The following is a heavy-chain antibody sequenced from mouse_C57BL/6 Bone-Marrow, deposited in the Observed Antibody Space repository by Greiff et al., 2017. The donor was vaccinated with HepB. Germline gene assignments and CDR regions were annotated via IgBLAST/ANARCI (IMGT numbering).Heavy chain of an antibody. D-gene: IGHD2-5*01. Sequence: DVMLVESGGGLVKPGGSLKLSCAASGFTFSSYTMSWVRQTPEKRLEWVATISGGGGNTYYPDSVKGRFTISRDNAKNTLYLQMSSLRSEDTALYYCAGGYTIVTKGNYYAMDYWGQGTSVTVSS. CDR1: GFTFSSYT. CDR2: ISGGGGNT. V-gene: IGHV5-9*01. J-gene: IGHJ4*01. CDR3: AGGYTIVTKGNYYAMDY.